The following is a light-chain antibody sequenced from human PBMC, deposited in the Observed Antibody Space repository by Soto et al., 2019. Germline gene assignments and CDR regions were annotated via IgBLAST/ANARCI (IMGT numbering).Light chain of an antibody. Sequence: EIVMTQSPATLSVSPGERATFSCRASQSVSSNLAWYQQKPGQAPRLLIYGASTRATGIPARFSGSGAGTEVTLTIRSLQSEDFAVYYCQQDNNWPRALTFGGGTKVEIK. J-gene: IGKJ4*01. V-gene: IGKV3-15*01. CDR1: QSVSSN. CDR2: GAS. CDR3: QQDNNWPRALT.